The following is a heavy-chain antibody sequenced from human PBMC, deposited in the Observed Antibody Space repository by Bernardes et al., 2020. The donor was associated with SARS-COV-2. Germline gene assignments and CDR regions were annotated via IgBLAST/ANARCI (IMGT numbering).Heavy chain of an antibody. CDR3: AREMADPGPLDY. D-gene: IGHD2-8*01. CDR2: VSGSGTDM. J-gene: IGHJ4*02. CDR1: GFTFSDYR. Sequence: GGSLRLSCAASGFTFSDYRMNWVRHAPGKGLEWVSAVSGSGTDMYYADSVRGRFIVSRDNAANSLYLQMNSLRAEDSAVYYCAREMADPGPLDYWGQGTLVTVSS. V-gene: IGHV3-21*01.